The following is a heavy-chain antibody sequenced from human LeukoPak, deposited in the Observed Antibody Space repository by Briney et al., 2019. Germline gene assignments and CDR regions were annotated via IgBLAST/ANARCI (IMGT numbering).Heavy chain of an antibody. CDR1: GFTFSSNW. CDR2: IKQDGSEK. J-gene: IGHJ6*03. CDR3: AREGVAVAGTARGMDV. D-gene: IGHD6-19*01. Sequence: GGSLRLSCAASGFTFSSNWMSWVRQAPGKGLEWVANIKQDGSEKYYVDSVKGRFTISRDNAKNSLYLQMNSLRAEETAVYYCAREGVAVAGTARGMDVWGKGTTVTVSS. V-gene: IGHV3-7*01.